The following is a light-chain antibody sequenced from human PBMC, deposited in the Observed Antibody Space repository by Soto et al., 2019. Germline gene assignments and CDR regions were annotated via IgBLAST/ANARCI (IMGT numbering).Light chain of an antibody. V-gene: IGLV2-23*02. CDR1: SSDFGSYNL. CDR2: EVS. J-gene: IGLJ1*01. CDR3: CSYAGTSGFAYV. Sequence: QSALTQPASVSGSPGQWITISCTGTSSDFGSYNLVSWYQQHPGKAPKLMIYEVSKRPSGVSDRFSGSKSGNTASLTISGLQAEDEADYYCCSYAGTSGFAYVFGTGTKVTVL.